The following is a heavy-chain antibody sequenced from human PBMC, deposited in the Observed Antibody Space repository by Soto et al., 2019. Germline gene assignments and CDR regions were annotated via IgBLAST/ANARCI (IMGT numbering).Heavy chain of an antibody. Sequence: SETLSLTCIVSGGSISNYYWSWIRQPPGKGLEWIGYIYYSGSTNYNPSLTSRVTISVDTSKNQLSLKLSYVTAADTAVYYCARHRYSYGVYYFDYWGQGTLVTVS. J-gene: IGHJ4*02. CDR2: IYYSGST. D-gene: IGHD5-18*01. CDR1: GGSISNYY. CDR3: ARHRYSYGVYYFDY. V-gene: IGHV4-59*08.